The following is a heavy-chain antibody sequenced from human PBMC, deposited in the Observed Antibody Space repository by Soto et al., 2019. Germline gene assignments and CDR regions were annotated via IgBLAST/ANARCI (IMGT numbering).Heavy chain of an antibody. Sequence: SETLSLTCTVSGGSISSGDYYWSWIRQPPGKGLEWIGYIYYSGSTYYNPSLKSRVTISVDTSKNQFSLKLSSVTAADTAVYYCARETGDTAMVDDAFDIWGQGTMVTVSS. CDR3: ARETGDTAMVDDAFDI. CDR2: IYYSGST. J-gene: IGHJ3*02. V-gene: IGHV4-30-4*01. D-gene: IGHD5-18*01. CDR1: GGSISSGDYY.